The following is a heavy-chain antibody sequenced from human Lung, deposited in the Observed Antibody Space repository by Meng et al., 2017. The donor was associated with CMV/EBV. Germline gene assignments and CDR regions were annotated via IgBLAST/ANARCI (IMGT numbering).Heavy chain of an antibody. J-gene: IGHJ4*02. CDR3: AREGIAVAGTGCDY. V-gene: IGHV3-48*03. CDR2: ISSSGSTI. D-gene: IGHD6-19*01. Sequence: GESLKISCAASGFTFSSYEMNWVRQAPGKGLEWVSYISSSGSTIYYADSVKGRFTISRDNAKNSLYLQMNSLRAEDTAVYYCAREGIAVAGTGCDYWGQGTXVTVSS. CDR1: GFTFSSYE.